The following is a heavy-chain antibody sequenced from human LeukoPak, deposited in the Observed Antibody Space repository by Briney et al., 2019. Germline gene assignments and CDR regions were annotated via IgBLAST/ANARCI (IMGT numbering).Heavy chain of an antibody. V-gene: IGHV1-46*01. Sequence: ASVKVSCKASGYTFTSYNLHWVRQAPGQGPEWMGMIDPSGDSTSCAQKFQGRLTVTTDTSTSTVYMELSSLRSEETAVYYCARAGAISNYIFDFWCQGTLVTVSS. D-gene: IGHD3-10*01. CDR1: GYTFTSYN. J-gene: IGHJ4*02. CDR2: IDPSGDST. CDR3: ARAGAISNYIFDF.